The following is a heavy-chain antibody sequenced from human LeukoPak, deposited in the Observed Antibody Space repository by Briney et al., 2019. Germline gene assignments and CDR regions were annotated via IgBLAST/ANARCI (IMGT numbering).Heavy chain of an antibody. D-gene: IGHD2-15*01. CDR1: GFTFSSYG. CDR2: INWNGGST. CDR3: ARDLGYCSGGSCFNWFDP. V-gene: IGHV3-20*04. J-gene: IGHJ5*02. Sequence: GGTLRLSCAASGFTFSSYGMSWVRQAPGKGLEWVSGINWNGGSTGYADSVKGRFTISRDNAKNSLYLQMNSLRAEDTALYYCARDLGYCSGGSCFNWFDPWGQGTLVTVSS.